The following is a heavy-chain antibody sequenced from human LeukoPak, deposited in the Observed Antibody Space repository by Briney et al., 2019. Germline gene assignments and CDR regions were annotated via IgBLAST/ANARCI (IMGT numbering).Heavy chain of an antibody. J-gene: IGHJ4*02. CDR3: VKVSVTGTSVDY. Sequence: GGSLRLSCSASGFTFSSYTMHWVRQAPGKGLEYVSAISSNGGSTYCADSVKGRFTISRDNSKNTLYLQMSSLRAEDTAVYYCVKVSVTGTSVDYWGQGTLVNVSS. D-gene: IGHD6-19*01. V-gene: IGHV3-64D*06. CDR2: ISSNGGST. CDR1: GFTFSSYT.